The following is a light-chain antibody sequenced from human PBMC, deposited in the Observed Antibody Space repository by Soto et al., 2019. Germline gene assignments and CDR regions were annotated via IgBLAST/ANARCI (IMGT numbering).Light chain of an antibody. CDR3: SSYTSSSTYV. Sequence: QSVLTQPASVSGSPGQWITISCTGTSSDVGGYNYVSWYQQHPGKAPKLMIYDVSNRPSGVSNRFSGSKSVNTASLTISGLHAEDEADYYCSSYTSSSTYVFGAGTKLTVL. J-gene: IGLJ1*01. CDR1: SSDVGGYNY. CDR2: DVS. V-gene: IGLV2-14*01.